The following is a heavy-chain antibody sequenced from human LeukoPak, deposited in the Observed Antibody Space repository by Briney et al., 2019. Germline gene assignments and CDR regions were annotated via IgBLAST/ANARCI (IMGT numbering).Heavy chain of an antibody. D-gene: IGHD3-22*01. V-gene: IGHV4-61*02. CDR3: ARAGYYDTSGSRDAFDI. Sequence: SQTLSLTCTVSGGSISSGSYYWTWIRQPAGKGLEWIGRFYTSGSTNYNPSLKSRVTISVDTSKNQFSLKLSSVTAADTAVYYCARAGYYDTSGSRDAFDIWGQGTMVTVSS. CDR2: FYTSGST. J-gene: IGHJ3*02. CDR1: GGSISSGSYY.